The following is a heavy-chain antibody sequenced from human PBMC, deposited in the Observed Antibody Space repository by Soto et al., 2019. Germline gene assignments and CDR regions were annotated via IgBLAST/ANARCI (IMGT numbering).Heavy chain of an antibody. D-gene: IGHD2-8*02. CDR1: GGSFSGYY. CDR3: ARDKITGLFDY. J-gene: IGHJ4*02. V-gene: IGHV4-34*01. Sequence: PXXTLSLPCTVSGGSFSGYYWPWIRQPPGTGLEWIGEINHSGSTNYNPSLKSRVTISVDTSKNQFSLKLTYVTAADTAVYYCARDKITGLFDYWGQGTLVTVSS. CDR2: INHSGST.